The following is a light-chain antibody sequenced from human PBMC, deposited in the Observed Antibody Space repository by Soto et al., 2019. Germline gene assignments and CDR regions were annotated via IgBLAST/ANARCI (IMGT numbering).Light chain of an antibody. CDR1: QSISSY. CDR2: AAS. CDR3: QQYYSFPLT. J-gene: IGKJ4*01. Sequence: IQMTQSPSSLSASLGEIVTITCRASQSISSYLNWYQQKPGKAPELLIYAASTLQSGVPSRFSGSGSGTDFTLTISCLQSEDFATYYCQQYYSFPLTFGGGTKVDIK. V-gene: IGKV1-39*01.